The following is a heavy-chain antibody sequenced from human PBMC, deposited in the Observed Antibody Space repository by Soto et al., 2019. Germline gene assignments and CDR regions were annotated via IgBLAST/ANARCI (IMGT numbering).Heavy chain of an antibody. CDR3: AKDQLPVVVAAPTFAY. V-gene: IGHV3-23*01. CDR1: GFTFSSYA. D-gene: IGHD2-15*01. Sequence: EVQLLESGGGLVQPGGSLRLSCAASGFTFSSYAMSWVRQAPGKGLEWVSAISGSGGSTYYADSVKGRFTISRDNSKNPLYLQMNSLRAEDTAVYYCAKDQLPVVVAAPTFAYWGQGTLVTVSS. CDR2: ISGSGGST. J-gene: IGHJ4*02.